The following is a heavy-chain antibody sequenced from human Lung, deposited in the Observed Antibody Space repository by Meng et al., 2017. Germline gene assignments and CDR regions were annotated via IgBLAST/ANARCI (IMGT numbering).Heavy chain of an antibody. D-gene: IGHD4-11*01. Sequence: QVHLQRWGAGLLKPSETLSPTCVVSGGSFIDYYWSWIRQPPGKGLEWIGEINHSGSTNYNPSLESRATISVDTSQNNLSLKLSSVTAADSAVYYCARGPTTMAHDFDYWGQGTLVTVSS. CDR2: INHSGST. CDR1: GGSFIDYY. CDR3: ARGPTTMAHDFDY. J-gene: IGHJ4*02. V-gene: IGHV4-34*01.